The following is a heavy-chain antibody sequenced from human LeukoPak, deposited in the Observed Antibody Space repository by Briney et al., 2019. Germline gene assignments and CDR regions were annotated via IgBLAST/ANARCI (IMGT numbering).Heavy chain of an antibody. Sequence: PSETLSLTCTVSGGSISSYYWSWIRQPPGKGLEWIGYIYYSGSTNYNPSLKSRVTISVDTSKNQFSLKLSSVTAADTAVYYCAGYGSGSYYDNWFDPWGQGTLVTVSS. CDR2: IYYSGST. CDR3: AGYGSGSYYDNWFDP. D-gene: IGHD3-10*01. J-gene: IGHJ5*02. V-gene: IGHV4-59*01. CDR1: GGSISSYY.